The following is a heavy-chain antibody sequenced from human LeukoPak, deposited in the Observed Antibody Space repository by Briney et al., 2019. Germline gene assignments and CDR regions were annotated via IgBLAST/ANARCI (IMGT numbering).Heavy chain of an antibody. Sequence: GGSLRLSCAASGFTFSNYWMAWVRQAPGKGPEWVANINLGGSQKYYVDPVKGRFTISRDNAENSLYLQMNSLRAEDTALYYCARKRPNYFDYWGQGTLVTVSS. J-gene: IGHJ4*02. CDR2: INLGGSQK. CDR1: GFTFSNYW. V-gene: IGHV3-7*01. CDR3: ARKRPNYFDY.